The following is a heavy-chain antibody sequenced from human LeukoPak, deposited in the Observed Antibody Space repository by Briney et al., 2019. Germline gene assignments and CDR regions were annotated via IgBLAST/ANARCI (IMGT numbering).Heavy chain of an antibody. D-gene: IGHD3-22*01. Sequence: ASVKVSCKASEYTFTSYYMHWVRQAPGQGLEGMGIINPSGGSTSYAQKFQGRVTMTRDTSTSTVYMELSSLRSEDTAVYYCARVLVYDSSGYYPEYYFDYWGQGTLVTVSS. V-gene: IGHV1-46*01. J-gene: IGHJ4*02. CDR3: ARVLVYDSSGYYPEYYFDY. CDR1: EYTFTSYY. CDR2: INPSGGST.